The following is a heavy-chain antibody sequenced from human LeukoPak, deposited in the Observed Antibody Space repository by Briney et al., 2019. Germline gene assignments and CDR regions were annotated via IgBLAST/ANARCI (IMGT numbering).Heavy chain of an antibody. D-gene: IGHD5-12*01. Sequence: PSQTLSLTCTVSGNSISSGDNYWSWIRQPAGKGLEWIGYIYYSGSTNYSPSLKSRVTISVDTSKNQFSLKLSSVTAADTAVYYCARVGGYSGYAVIWGQGTLVTVSS. CDR2: IYYSGST. J-gene: IGHJ4*02. V-gene: IGHV4-61*10. CDR3: ARVGGYSGYAVI. CDR1: GNSISSGDNY.